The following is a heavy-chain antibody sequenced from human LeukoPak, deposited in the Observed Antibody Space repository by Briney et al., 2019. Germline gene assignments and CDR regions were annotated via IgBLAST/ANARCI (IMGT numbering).Heavy chain of an antibody. CDR2: ISNSADST. CDR3: AKDRDFLSGYYDFDH. J-gene: IGHJ4*02. Sequence: GGSLRLSCPASGFIFINYALSWVRQTPGKGLEWVSGISNSADSTYYAASVKGRSTISRDNYKNMLYLQVNSLRAEDTAVYYCAKDRDFLSGYYDFDHWGQGTLVTVSS. CDR1: GFIFINYA. V-gene: IGHV3-23*01. D-gene: IGHD3-3*01.